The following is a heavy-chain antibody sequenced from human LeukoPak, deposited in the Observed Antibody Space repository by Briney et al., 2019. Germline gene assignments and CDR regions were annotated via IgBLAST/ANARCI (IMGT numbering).Heavy chain of an antibody. V-gene: IGHV3-48*01. CDR2: ISSSSSTI. J-gene: IGHJ6*03. Sequence: GGSLRLSCAASGFTFSSYSMNWVRQAPGKGLEWVPYISSSSSTIYYADSVKGRFTISRDNAKNSLYLQMNSLRAEDTAVYYCARVSGNYDILTGYYQYYYYYYYMDVWGKGTTVTVSS. D-gene: IGHD3-9*01. CDR3: ARVSGNYDILTGYYQYYYYYYYMDV. CDR1: GFTFSSYS.